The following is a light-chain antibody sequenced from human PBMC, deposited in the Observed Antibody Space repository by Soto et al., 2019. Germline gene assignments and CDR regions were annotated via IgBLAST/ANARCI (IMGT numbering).Light chain of an antibody. CDR3: QQYNNWPS. CDR1: QSVTSN. V-gene: IGKV3D-15*01. CDR2: DTS. Sequence: EIVFTQSPGTLSLSPGERATLSCRASQSVTSNYLAWYQQKPGQAPGLLIYDTSTRASGVPARFSGSGSGTEFTLTIICLQSEDFAVYYCQQYNNWPSFGQGTRLEI. J-gene: IGKJ5*01.